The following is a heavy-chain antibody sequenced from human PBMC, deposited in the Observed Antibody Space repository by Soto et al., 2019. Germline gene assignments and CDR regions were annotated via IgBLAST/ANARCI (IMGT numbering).Heavy chain of an antibody. V-gene: IGHV3-74*01. Sequence: EVQLVESGGGLVQPGGSLRLSCAASGFTLSGRSMHWVRQAPGKGLVWVSGIDNAGTDSTYADSVKGRFTSSRDHAKNMLYPQRNRLRVEDTAVYYCARGWFGPDVWGKGTTVTVSS. CDR2: IDNAGTDS. CDR3: ARGWFGPDV. CDR1: GFTLSGRS. D-gene: IGHD3-10*01. J-gene: IGHJ6*04.